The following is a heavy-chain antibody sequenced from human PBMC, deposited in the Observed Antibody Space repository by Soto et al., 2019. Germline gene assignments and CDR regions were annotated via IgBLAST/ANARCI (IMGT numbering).Heavy chain of an antibody. Sequence: EVQLVESGGGLVQPGGSLRLSCAASGFTFSSYAMHWVRQAPGKGLEYVSVISSNGGSTDYANSVNGRFTISRDNSKNPLYLQMGSLRAEDMAVYYCARGYGYYLDYWGQGTLVTVSS. CDR1: GFTFSSYA. V-gene: IGHV3-64*01. CDR2: ISSNGGST. CDR3: ARGYGYYLDY. J-gene: IGHJ4*02. D-gene: IGHD4-17*01.